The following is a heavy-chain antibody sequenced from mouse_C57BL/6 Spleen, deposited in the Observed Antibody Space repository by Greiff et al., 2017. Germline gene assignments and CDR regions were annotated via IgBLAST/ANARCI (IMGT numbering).Heavy chain of an antibody. V-gene: IGHV1-69*01. Sequence: QVQLQQPGAELVMPGASVKLSCKASGYTFTSYWMHWVKQRPGQGLEWIGEIDPSDSYTNYSQKFKGKSTLTVDKSSSTAYMQLSSLTSEDSAVYYCARDGAYWGQGTLVTVSA. CDR2: IDPSDSYT. CDR3: ARDGAY. J-gene: IGHJ3*01. CDR1: GYTFTSYW.